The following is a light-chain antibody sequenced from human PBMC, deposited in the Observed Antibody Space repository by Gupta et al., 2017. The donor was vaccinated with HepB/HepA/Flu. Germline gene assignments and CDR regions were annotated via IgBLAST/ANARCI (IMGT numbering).Light chain of an antibody. Sequence: DIQMTQSPSSMSASVGDRVSITCRASQSITTSLNWYQHKAGQAPKLLIYAASTLQSGVPSRFSGSGSGTHFTLTITSLQPEDLATYYCQQRFSTPMYTFGQGTKLEIK. J-gene: IGKJ2*01. CDR1: QSITTS. CDR3: QQRFSTPMYT. V-gene: IGKV1-39*01. CDR2: AAS.